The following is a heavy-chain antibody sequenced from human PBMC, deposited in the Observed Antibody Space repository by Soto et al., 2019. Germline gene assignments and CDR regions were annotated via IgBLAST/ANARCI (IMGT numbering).Heavy chain of an antibody. CDR1: GYSFTSYW. CDR3: ARRRDSGSIDY. CDR2: IDPSDSYT. D-gene: IGHD5-12*01. J-gene: IGHJ4*02. V-gene: IGHV5-10-1*01. Sequence: GESLKISLKGSGYSFTSYWISWGRQMPVKGLEWLGRIDPSDSYTNYSPSFQGHVTISADKSIRTAYLQWSSLKASDTAMYYCARRRDSGSIDYWGQGPLVTVSS.